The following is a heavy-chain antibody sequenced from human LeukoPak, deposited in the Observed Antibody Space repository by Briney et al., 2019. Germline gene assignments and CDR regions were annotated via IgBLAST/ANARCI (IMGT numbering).Heavy chain of an antibody. CDR1: GFTFDDYA. CDR2: ISWNSGSI. D-gene: IGHD2-2*01. J-gene: IGHJ5*02. CDR3: AKGKCSSTSCPLGGP. Sequence: GGSLRLSCAASGFTFDDYAMHWVRQAPGKGLEWVSGISWNSGSIGYADSVKGRFTISRDNAKNSLYLQMNSLRAEDTALYYCAKGKCSSTSCPLGGPWGQGTLVTVSS. V-gene: IGHV3-9*01.